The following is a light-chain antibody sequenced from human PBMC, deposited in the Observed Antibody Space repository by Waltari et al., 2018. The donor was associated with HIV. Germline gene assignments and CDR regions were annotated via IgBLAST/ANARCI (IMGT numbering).Light chain of an antibody. CDR2: EVS. CDR3: SSYTSSSTV. V-gene: IGLV2-14*01. J-gene: IGLJ2*01. CDR1: SSDVGGYNY. Sequence: QSALTQPASVSGSPGQSITTSSTGTSSDVGGYNYVSWYPQPPGKAPKLMTYEVSNRPSGVSSRFSGSKSGNTASLTISGLQAEDEADYYCSSYTSSSTVFGGGTKLTVL.